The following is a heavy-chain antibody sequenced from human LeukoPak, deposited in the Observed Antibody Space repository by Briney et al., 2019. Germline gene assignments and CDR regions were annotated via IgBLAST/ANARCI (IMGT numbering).Heavy chain of an antibody. CDR2: INHSGST. CDR1: GGSFSGYY. CDR3: ARASWVTSEGA. J-gene: IGHJ5*02. Sequence: SETLSLTCAVYGGSFSGYYWSWIRQPPGKGLEWIGEINHSGSTNYNPSLKSRVTISVDTSKNQFSLKLSSVTAADTAVYYCARASWVTSEGAWSQGTLVTVSS. D-gene: IGHD3-3*01. V-gene: IGHV4-34*01.